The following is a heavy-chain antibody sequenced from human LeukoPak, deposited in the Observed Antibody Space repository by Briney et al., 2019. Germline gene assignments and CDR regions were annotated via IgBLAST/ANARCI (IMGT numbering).Heavy chain of an antibody. CDR1: GGSISSSSYY. CDR2: IYYSGST. D-gene: IGHD6-13*01. Sequence: SETLSLTCTVSGGSISSSSYYWGWIRQPPGKGLEWIGSIYYSGSTYYNPSLKSRVTISVDTSKNQFSLKLSSVTAADTAVYYCARQGPYSSSWSGAPAGLDVWGKGTTVTVSS. V-gene: IGHV4-39*01. CDR3: ARQGPYSSSWSGAPAGLDV. J-gene: IGHJ6*04.